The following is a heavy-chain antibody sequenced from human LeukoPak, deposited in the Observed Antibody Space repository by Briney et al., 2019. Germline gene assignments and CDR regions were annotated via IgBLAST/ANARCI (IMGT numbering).Heavy chain of an antibody. V-gene: IGHV3-30*04. J-gene: IGHJ6*03. D-gene: IGHD3-10*01. CDR1: EFTFSSNA. Sequence: PGRSLRLSCAASEFTFSSNAMHWVRQAPGKGLEWVTIISYDGSNKYYADSVKGRFTISRDNSKNTLYLQMNSLRAEDTAVYYCARVMEYYYYYMDVWGKGTTVTVSS. CDR2: ISYDGSNK. CDR3: ARVMEYYYYYMDV.